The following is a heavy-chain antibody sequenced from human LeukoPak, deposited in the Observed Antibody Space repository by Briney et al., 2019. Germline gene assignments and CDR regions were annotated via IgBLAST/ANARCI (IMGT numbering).Heavy chain of an antibody. Sequence: SETLSLTCAVYGGSFSDYYWSWIRQPPGKGLEWIGEINHSGSTNYNPSLKSRVTISVDTSKNQFSLKLSPVTAADTAVYYCARASSSWRDAFDIWGQGTMVTVSS. J-gene: IGHJ3*02. CDR3: ARASSSWRDAFDI. CDR2: INHSGST. D-gene: IGHD6-13*01. V-gene: IGHV4-34*01. CDR1: GGSFSDYY.